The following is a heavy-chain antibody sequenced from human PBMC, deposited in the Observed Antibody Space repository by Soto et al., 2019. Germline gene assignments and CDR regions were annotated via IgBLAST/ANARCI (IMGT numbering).Heavy chain of an antibody. J-gene: IGHJ4*02. CDR3: RGILV. V-gene: IGHV4-31*03. CDR2: ISYGGST. CDR1: GGSINSGGYC. Sequence: QVQLQESGPGLVKPSQTLSLTCTVSGGSINSGGYCWSWIRQHPGKGLDWIGCISYGGSTSYNPSLKSRVTISVDTSKNQFSLKLTSVTAAYTAVYCSRGILVWGQGALITVSS. D-gene: IGHD3-10*02.